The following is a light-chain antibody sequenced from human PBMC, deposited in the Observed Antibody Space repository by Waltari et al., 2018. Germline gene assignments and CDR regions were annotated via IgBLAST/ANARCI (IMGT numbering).Light chain of an antibody. CDR1: QSVSSSY. V-gene: IGKV3-20*01. J-gene: IGKJ2*01. CDR2: GAS. Sequence: EIGLTQSPGTLSLSAGERATLPCRASQSVSSSYLAWYQQKPGQAPRLLIYGASSRATGIPDRFSGSGSGTDFTLTISRLEPEDFAVYYCQQYGSSPPYTFGQGTKLEIK. CDR3: QQYGSSPPYT.